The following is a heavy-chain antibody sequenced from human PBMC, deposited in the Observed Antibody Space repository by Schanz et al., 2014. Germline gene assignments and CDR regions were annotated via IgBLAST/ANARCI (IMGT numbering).Heavy chain of an antibody. CDR2: IIPILGIA. Sequence: QVQLLQSGAEVKKPGASMKVSCKASGYTFTTYYMLWVRQAPGQGLEWMGRIIPILGIANYAQKFQGRVTITADRSTSTAYMELSSLRSEDTAVYYCARGYGDSPTDFWGQGTLXTVSS. J-gene: IGHJ4*02. CDR3: ARGYGDSPTDF. D-gene: IGHD4-17*01. V-gene: IGHV1-69*09. CDR1: GYTFTTYY.